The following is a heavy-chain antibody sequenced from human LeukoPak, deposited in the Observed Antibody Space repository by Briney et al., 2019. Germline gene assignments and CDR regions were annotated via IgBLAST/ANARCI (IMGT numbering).Heavy chain of an antibody. J-gene: IGHJ6*03. D-gene: IGHD2-15*01. Sequence: GGSLRLSCAASGFTFSSYGMHWARQAPGKGLEWVAFIRYDEIDKYYADSVKGRFTISRDNSKSTLYLQMNSLRIEDTAVYYCAKDCCSGASPYHMDVWGKGTTVTVSS. V-gene: IGHV3-30*02. CDR1: GFTFSSYG. CDR2: IRYDEIDK. CDR3: AKDCCSGASPYHMDV.